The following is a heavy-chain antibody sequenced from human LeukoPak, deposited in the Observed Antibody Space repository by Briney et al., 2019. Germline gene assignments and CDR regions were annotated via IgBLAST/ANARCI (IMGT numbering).Heavy chain of an antibody. J-gene: IGHJ3*02. CDR2: IGVYNGNT. CDR1: GYTFTKYG. Sequence: ASVKVSFKASGYTFTKYGISWVRQAPGQGLEWMGWIGVYNGNTEYAQKFQGRVIMTTDTSTSTAYMELRSLRSDDTAVYYCSRASFFRGRRKDDAFDIRGQGTMVTVSS. CDR3: SRASFFRGRRKDDAFDI. D-gene: IGHD3-3*02. V-gene: IGHV1-18*01.